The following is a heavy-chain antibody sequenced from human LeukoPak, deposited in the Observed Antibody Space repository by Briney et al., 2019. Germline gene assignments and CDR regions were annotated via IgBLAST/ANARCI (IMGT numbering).Heavy chain of an antibody. Sequence: PSETLSLTCAVYGGSFSGYYWSWIRQPPGKGLEWIGEINHSGSTNYNPSLKSRVTISVDTSKNQFSLKLSSATAADTAVYYCARGDGPMVRGVNEFDYWGQGTLVTVSS. CDR3: ARGDGPMVRGVNEFDY. CDR2: INHSGST. J-gene: IGHJ4*02. V-gene: IGHV4-34*01. CDR1: GGSFSGYY. D-gene: IGHD3-10*01.